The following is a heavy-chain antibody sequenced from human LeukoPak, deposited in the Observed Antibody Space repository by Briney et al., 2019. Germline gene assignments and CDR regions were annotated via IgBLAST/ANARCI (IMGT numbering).Heavy chain of an antibody. CDR2: ISSSGSTI. J-gene: IGHJ4*02. V-gene: IGHV3-48*03. CDR1: GFTFSSYE. CDR3: ARPQVGATSIAQYDY. D-gene: IGHD1-26*01. Sequence: PGGSLSLSCAASGFTFSSYEMNWVRQAPGKGLEWVSYISSSGSTIYYADSVKGRFTISRDNAKNSLYLQMNSLRGEDTAVYYCARPQVGATSIAQYDYWGQGTLVTVSS.